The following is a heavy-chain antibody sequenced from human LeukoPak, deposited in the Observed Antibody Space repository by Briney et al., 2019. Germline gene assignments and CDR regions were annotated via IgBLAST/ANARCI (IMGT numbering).Heavy chain of an antibody. Sequence: GGSLRLSCAASGFTFSSYAMHWVRQAPGKGLEWVAVISYDGSNKYYADSVKGRFTISRDNSKNTLYLQMNSLRAEDTAVYYCARAVGATTFDYWGQGTLVTVSS. J-gene: IGHJ4*02. CDR1: GFTFSSYA. CDR3: ARAVGATTFDY. V-gene: IGHV3-30*04. D-gene: IGHD1-26*01. CDR2: ISYDGSNK.